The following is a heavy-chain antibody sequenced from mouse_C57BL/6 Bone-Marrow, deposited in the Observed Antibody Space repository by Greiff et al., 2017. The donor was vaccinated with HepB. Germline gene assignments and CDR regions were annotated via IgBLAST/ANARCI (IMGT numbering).Heavy chain of an antibody. V-gene: IGHV7-3*01. Sequence: EVQLVESGGGLVQPGGSLSLSCAASGFTFTDYYMTWVRQPPGKALEWLGFIRNKANGYTTEYSASVKGRFTISRDNSQSILYLQMNALRAEDSATYYCARDRSIYVEDYAMDYWGQGTSVTVSS. J-gene: IGHJ4*01. CDR2: IRNKANGYTT. CDR1: GFTFTDYY. CDR3: ARDRSIYVEDYAMDY. D-gene: IGHD2-13*01.